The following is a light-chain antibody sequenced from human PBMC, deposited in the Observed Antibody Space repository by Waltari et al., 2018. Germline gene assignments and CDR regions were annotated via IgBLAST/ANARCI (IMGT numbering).Light chain of an antibody. V-gene: IGKV2-28*01. CDR3: MQALEGLT. CDR1: QSLLHSNGYNY. CDR2: LGS. J-gene: IGKJ4*01. Sequence: DSVMTQSPLSLTVTPGEPASISCRSSQSLLHSNGYNYLDWYLQKPGQSTQLLIYLGSNRASGVPDRFSGSGSGTDFTLKISGVEAEDVGVYYCMQALEGLTFGGGTKVEIK.